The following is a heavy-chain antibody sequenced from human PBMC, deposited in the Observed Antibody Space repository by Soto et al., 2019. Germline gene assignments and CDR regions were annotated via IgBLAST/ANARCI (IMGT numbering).Heavy chain of an antibody. V-gene: IGHV4-61*03. CDR1: GDSVTSGSYY. CDR3: AREWGLLPYYVMNV. D-gene: IGHD7-27*01. Sequence: LSLTCIVSGDSVTSGSYYWTWLRQPPGKGLEWIGYISYTGRTKYNPSLQSRVTISVDTSKNDFSLDLSSVTAADTAVYFCAREWGLLPYYVMNVWGHGTAVTVSS. CDR2: ISYTGRT. J-gene: IGHJ6*02.